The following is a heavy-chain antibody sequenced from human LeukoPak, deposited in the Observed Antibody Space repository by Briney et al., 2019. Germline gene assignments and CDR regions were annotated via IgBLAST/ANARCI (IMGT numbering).Heavy chain of an antibody. Sequence: PGGSLRLSCAASGVTFKVYGMNWVRQAPGKAPEWVSYISHTSDTIYYADSAKGRFTMSRDNARNSLFLQMDSLRAEDTALYYCARATRNGYDYWGQGTLVTVSS. CDR2: ISHTSDTI. V-gene: IGHV3-48*04. CDR1: GVTFKVYG. J-gene: IGHJ4*02. CDR3: ARATRNGYDY. D-gene: IGHD5-24*01.